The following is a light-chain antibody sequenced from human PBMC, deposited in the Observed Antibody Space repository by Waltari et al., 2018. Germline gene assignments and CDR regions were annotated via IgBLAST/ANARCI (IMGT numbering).Light chain of an antibody. V-gene: IGLV1-47*01. CDR2: RNN. J-gene: IGLJ1*01. CDR1: SSHIGSNY. CDR3: AAWDDSLSAFYV. Sequence: QSVLTPPPSASGTPGQRVTISCSGSSSHIGSNYVYWYQQLPGTAPKLLIYRNNQRPSGVPDRFSGSKSGTSASLAISGLRSEDEADYYCAAWDDSLSAFYVFGTGTKVTVL.